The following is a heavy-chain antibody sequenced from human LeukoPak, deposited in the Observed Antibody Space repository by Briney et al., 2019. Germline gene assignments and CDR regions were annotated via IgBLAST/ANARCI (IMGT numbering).Heavy chain of an antibody. D-gene: IGHD5-24*01. CDR1: AYTPTEVS. CDR2: FDSEDGET. Sequence: SVKVSCKVSAYTPTEVSMLCMRQARVQGREWMGGFDSEDGETIYAEKFQGRVTMTEDTSTDTAYMELSSLRAEDTAVYYCATGREMATVNFDYWGQGTLVTVSS. CDR3: ATGREMATVNFDY. V-gene: IGHV1-24*01. J-gene: IGHJ4*02.